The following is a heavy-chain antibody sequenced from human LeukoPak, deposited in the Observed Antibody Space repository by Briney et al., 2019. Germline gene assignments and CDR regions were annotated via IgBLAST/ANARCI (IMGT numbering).Heavy chain of an antibody. Sequence: SQTLSLTCTVSGGSISSGSYYWSWIRQPAGKGLEWIGRIYTSGSTNYNPSLKSRVTISVDTSKNQFSLKLSSVTAADTAVYYCARGLYCGGDCYWFDYWAREPWSPSPQ. D-gene: IGHD2-21*02. CDR2: IYTSGST. CDR1: GGSISSGSYY. V-gene: IGHV4-61*02. J-gene: IGHJ4*02. CDR3: ARGLYCGGDCYWFDY.